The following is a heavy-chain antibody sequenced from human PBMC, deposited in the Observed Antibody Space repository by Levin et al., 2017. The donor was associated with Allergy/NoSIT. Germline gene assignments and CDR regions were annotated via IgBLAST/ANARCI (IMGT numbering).Heavy chain of an antibody. Sequence: ASVKVSCKASGYTFTGYYMHWVRQAPGQGLEWMGWINPNSGGTNYAQKFQGRVTMTRDTSISTAYMELSRLRSDDTAVYYCARDVGFDTVTTFFDYWGQGTLVTVSS. J-gene: IGHJ4*02. V-gene: IGHV1-2*02. CDR2: INPNSGGT. D-gene: IGHD4-17*01. CDR3: ARDVGFDTVTTFFDY. CDR1: GYTFTGYY.